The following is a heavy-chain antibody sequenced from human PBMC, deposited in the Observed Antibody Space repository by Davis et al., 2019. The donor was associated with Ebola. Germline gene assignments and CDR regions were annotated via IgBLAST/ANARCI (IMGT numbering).Heavy chain of an antibody. D-gene: IGHD3-3*01. V-gene: IGHV3-66*02. CDR1: GFSVGTKH. CDR2: IYRGGDT. CDR3: ARDAGITIFGVAPGHGMDV. Sequence: GGSLRLSCEASGFSVGTKHMTWVRQAPGKGLEWVSVIYRGGDTYYADSVKGRFSISRDNAKNTLYLQMNSLRFEDTAVYYCARDAGITIFGVAPGHGMDVWGQGTTVTVSS. J-gene: IGHJ6*02.